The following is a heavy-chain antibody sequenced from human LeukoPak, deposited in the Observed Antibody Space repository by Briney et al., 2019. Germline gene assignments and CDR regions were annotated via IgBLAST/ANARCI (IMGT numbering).Heavy chain of an antibody. V-gene: IGHV3-23*01. D-gene: IGHD2-2*01. CDR1: GSTFSSYV. CDR3: AKDPANQLLYPAHFSH. Sequence: GGSLRLSCAASGSTFSSYVMNWVRQAPGRGLEWVSAISGSGVSTSYADSVKGRFTISRDNSKSTLYLHMNSLRAEDTAIYFCAKDPANQLLYPAHFSHWGQGTLVTVSS. CDR2: ISGSGVST. J-gene: IGHJ1*01.